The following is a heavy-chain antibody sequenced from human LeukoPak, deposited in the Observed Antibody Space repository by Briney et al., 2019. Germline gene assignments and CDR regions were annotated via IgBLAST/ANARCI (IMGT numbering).Heavy chain of an antibody. CDR2: ISSSSSYI. CDR3: ARGYDILTGLGYFDY. Sequence: RGSLRLSCAASGFTFSSYSMNWVRQAPGKGLEWVSSISSSSSYIYYADSVKGRFTISRDNAKNSLYLQMNSLRAEDTAVYYCARGYDILTGLGYFDYWGQGTLVTVSS. CDR1: GFTFSSYS. V-gene: IGHV3-21*01. J-gene: IGHJ4*02. D-gene: IGHD3-9*01.